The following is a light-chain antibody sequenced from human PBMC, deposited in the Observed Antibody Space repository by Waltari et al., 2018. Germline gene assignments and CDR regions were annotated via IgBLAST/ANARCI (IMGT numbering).Light chain of an antibody. V-gene: IGKV3-11*01. CDR2: DAS. CDR3: QQRSNWTPHT. J-gene: IGKJ2*01. Sequence: EIVLTQSPATLSLSPGDTATLSCRVSQSIGSYLAWYQQKPGQPPRLLIYDASNRATGVPARFRGSGSGTDFTLTISSLEAEDFAVYYCQQRSNWTPHTFGQGARLEIK. CDR1: QSIGSY.